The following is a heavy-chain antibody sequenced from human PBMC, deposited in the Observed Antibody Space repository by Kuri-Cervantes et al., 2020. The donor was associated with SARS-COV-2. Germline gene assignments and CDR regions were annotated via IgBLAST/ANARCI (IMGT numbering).Heavy chain of an antibody. CDR1: GGSISSGDYY. CDR3: ARRLKDGPPDY. Sequence: SCTVSGGSISSGDYYWSWIRQPPGKGLEWIGYIYYSGSTYYNPSLKSRVTISVDTSKNQFSLKLSSVTAADTAVYYCARRLKDGPPDYWGQGTLVTVSS. J-gene: IGHJ4*02. V-gene: IGHV4-30-4*08. CDR2: IYYSGST.